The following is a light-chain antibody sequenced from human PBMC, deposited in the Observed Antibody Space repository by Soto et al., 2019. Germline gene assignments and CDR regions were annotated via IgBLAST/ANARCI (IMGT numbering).Light chain of an antibody. Sequence: EIVLTQSPGTLALSPGEGATLSCRASQSVSKYLAWYQQKPGQAPRLLIYGASGRATGIPDSFSGSGSGTDFTLTISRLEPEDFAVYYCQQYGGSPQTFGQGTKVEIK. CDR3: QQYGGSPQT. V-gene: IGKV3-20*01. J-gene: IGKJ1*01. CDR1: QSVSKY. CDR2: GAS.